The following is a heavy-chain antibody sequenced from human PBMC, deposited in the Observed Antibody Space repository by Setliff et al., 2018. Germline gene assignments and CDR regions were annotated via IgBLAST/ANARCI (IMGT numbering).Heavy chain of an antibody. CDR2: VYYSGTA. J-gene: IGHJ5*01. D-gene: IGHD4-4*01. CDR3: AGRDYSGGDS. Sequence: SETLSLTCTVSGGSISSYYWSWIRQPPGKGLEWIGSVYYSGTAYYNPSLKSRVTISVDTSKNQFSLQVTSVTAADTAVYYCAGRDYSGGDSWGHGTLVTVSS. V-gene: IGHV4-59*05. CDR1: GGSISSYY.